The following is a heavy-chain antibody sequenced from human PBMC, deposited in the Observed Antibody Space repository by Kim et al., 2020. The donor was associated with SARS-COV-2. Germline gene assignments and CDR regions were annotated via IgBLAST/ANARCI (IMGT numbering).Heavy chain of an antibody. CDR1: GGSISSSSYY. Sequence: SETLSLTCTVSGGSISSSSYYWGWIRQPPGKGLEWIGSIYYSGSTYYNPSLKSRVTISVDTSKNQFSLKLSSVTAADTAVYYCARLKPDLVVVVVVPYYYYGMDVWGQGTTVTVSS. CDR3: ARLKPDLVVVVVVPYYYYGMDV. J-gene: IGHJ6*02. V-gene: IGHV4-39*01. D-gene: IGHD2-15*01. CDR2: IYYSGST.